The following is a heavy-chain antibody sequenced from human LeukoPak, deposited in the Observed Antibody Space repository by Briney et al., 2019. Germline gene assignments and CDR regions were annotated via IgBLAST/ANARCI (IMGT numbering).Heavy chain of an antibody. CDR1: GFAFAEHG. J-gene: IGHJ4*02. CDR3: VRAPITSPFYFDY. Sequence: PGGSLRLSCTASGFAFAEHGMSWVRQVPGKGLEWVSRINWSGGSTGYADPLRGRFTISRDNAKNSLYLQMDSLRAEDTALYYCVRAPITSPFYFDYWGQGTLVTVSS. D-gene: IGHD2-2*01. CDR2: INWSGGST. V-gene: IGHV3-20*04.